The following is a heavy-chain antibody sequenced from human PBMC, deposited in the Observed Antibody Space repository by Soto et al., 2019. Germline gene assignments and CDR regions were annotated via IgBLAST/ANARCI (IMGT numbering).Heavy chain of an antibody. J-gene: IGHJ4*02. CDR2: ISSSGNSM. CDR1: GFTFSDHY. D-gene: IGHD6-13*01. CDR3: ARPPAYGSSWDYYFDY. V-gene: IGHV3-11*04. Sequence: QVQLVESGGGLVMPGESLRLSCAASGFTFSDHYMSWIRQAPGKGLEWVSYISSSGNSMYYADSVKGRFTISRDNSKNTLYLQMNSLRAEDTAVYYCARPPAYGSSWDYYFDYWGQGTLVTVSS.